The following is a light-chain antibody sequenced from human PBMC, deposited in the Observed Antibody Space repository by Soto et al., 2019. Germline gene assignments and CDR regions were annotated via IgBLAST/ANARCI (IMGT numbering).Light chain of an antibody. V-gene: IGLV2-23*01. Sequence: QSALTQPASVSGSPGQSITISCTGTSSDVGSYNFVSWYQQHPGKAPKLMIYEGSKRPSGVSNRFSGSKSGNTASLTISGLHAEDEADYYCCSYAGSSTGVFGGGTKLTVL. CDR2: EGS. J-gene: IGLJ3*02. CDR1: SSDVGSYNF. CDR3: CSYAGSSTGV.